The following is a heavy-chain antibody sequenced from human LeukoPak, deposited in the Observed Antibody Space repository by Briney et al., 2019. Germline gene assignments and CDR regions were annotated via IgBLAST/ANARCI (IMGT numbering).Heavy chain of an antibody. D-gene: IGHD2-21*02. J-gene: IGHJ4*02. CDR3: ARDCVWDGGDCYLPDY. Sequence: SETLSLTCTVSGGSISSGDYYWSWIRQPPGKGLEWIGYIYYSGSTYYNPSLKSRVTTSVDTSKNQFSLKLSSVTAADTAVYYCARDCVWDGGDCYLPDYWGQGTLVTVSS. V-gene: IGHV4-30-4*01. CDR2: IYYSGST. CDR1: GGSISSGDYY.